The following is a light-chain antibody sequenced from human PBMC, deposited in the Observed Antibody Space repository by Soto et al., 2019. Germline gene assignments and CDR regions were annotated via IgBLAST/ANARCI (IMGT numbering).Light chain of an antibody. CDR1: QSVSSN. Sequence: EIEMTQSPATLSVSPGERATLSCRASQSVSSNLAWYQQKPGQAPRLLIYGASTRATGIPAGFSGSGSGTEFTLTISSLQSEDFAVYYCQQYNNWPRTFGQGTKVEIK. V-gene: IGKV3-15*01. J-gene: IGKJ1*01. CDR2: GAS. CDR3: QQYNNWPRT.